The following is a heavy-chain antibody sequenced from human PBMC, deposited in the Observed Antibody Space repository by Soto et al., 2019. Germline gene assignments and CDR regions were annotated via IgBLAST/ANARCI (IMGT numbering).Heavy chain of an antibody. CDR3: ARESITMVRGVIIPYWYFDL. J-gene: IGHJ2*01. CDR2: IYYSGST. V-gene: IGHV4-31*03. CDR1: GGSISSGGYY. Sequence: QVQLQESGPGLVKPSQTLSLTCTVSGGSISSGGYYWSWIRQHPGKGLEWIGYIYYSGSTYYNPYLKSRVTISVATSKNQFSLKLSSVTAADTAVYYCARESITMVRGVIIPYWYFDLWGRGTLVTVSS. D-gene: IGHD3-10*01.